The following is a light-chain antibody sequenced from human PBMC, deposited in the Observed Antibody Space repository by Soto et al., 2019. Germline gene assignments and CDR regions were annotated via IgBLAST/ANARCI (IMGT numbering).Light chain of an antibody. CDR3: QQGNNFPLT. Sequence: DIQMAQSPSSVSASVGDRVTITCRAGQGVSSWLAWYQQKPGKAPKLLIYGASTLQSGVPSRFGGSGSGTDFTLTITSLQPEDFATYYCQQGNNFPLTFGGGTKVEIK. V-gene: IGKV1-12*01. J-gene: IGKJ4*01. CDR2: GAS. CDR1: QGVSSW.